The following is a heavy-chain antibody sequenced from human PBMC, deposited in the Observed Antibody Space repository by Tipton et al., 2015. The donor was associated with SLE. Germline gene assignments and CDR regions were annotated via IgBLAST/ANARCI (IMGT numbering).Heavy chain of an antibody. CDR1: GGSISSHY. CDR3: ARAPHSSSWYWYSRWFDP. Sequence: TLSLTCTVSGGSISSHYWSWIRQPPGKGLEWIGYIYYSGSTNYNPSLKSRVTISVDTSKNQFSLKLSSVTAADTAVYYCARAPHSSSWYWYSRWFDPWGQGTLVTVSS. CDR2: IYYSGST. J-gene: IGHJ5*02. V-gene: IGHV4-59*11. D-gene: IGHD6-13*01.